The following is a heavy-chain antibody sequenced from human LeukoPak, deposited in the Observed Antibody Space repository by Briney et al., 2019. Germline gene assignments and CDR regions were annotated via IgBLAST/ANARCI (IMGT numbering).Heavy chain of an antibody. Sequence: ASVKVSCKASGYTFTSYDFNWLRQATGQGPEWMGWMNPNSGATGYAQKFQGRITMTRSASINTAYMELTDLRSEDTAVYYCARETLGGRGYYYYGMDVWGQGTTVTVSS. V-gene: IGHV1-8*01. J-gene: IGHJ6*02. D-gene: IGHD4-23*01. CDR1: GYTFTSYD. CDR3: ARETLGGRGYYYYGMDV. CDR2: MNPNSGAT.